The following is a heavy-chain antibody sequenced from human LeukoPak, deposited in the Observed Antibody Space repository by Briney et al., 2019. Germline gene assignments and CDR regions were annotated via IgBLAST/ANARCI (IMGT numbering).Heavy chain of an antibody. V-gene: IGHV4-39*07. J-gene: IGHJ6*03. Sequence: PSETLSLTCTVSGGSISSSSYYWGWIRQPPGKGLEWIGSIYYSGSTYYNPSLKSRVTISVDTSKNQFSLKLSSVTAADTAVYYCASPPYYDILTGYNYMDVWGKGTTVTVSS. D-gene: IGHD3-9*01. CDR2: IYYSGST. CDR1: GGSISSSSYY. CDR3: ASPPYYDILTGYNYMDV.